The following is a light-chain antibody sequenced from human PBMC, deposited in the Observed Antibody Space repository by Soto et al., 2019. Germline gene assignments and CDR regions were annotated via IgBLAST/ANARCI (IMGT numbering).Light chain of an antibody. CDR2: DVI. CDR3: SSYTSSSTYVV. Sequence: QCALTQPASVSGSPGQSITISCTGTSSDVGGYNYVSWYQQHPGKAPKLMIYDVINRPSGVSNRFSGSKSGNSASLTISGLQAEDEADYYCSSYTSSSTYVVFGGGTKLTVL. J-gene: IGLJ2*01. CDR1: SSDVGGYNY. V-gene: IGLV2-14*03.